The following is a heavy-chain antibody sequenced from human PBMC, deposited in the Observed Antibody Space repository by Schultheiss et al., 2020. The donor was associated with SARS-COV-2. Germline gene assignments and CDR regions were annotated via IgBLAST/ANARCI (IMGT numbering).Heavy chain of an antibody. Sequence: ESLKISCAVYGGSFSGYHWNWIRQPPGKGLEWIGEINHSGSTNYNPSLKSRVTISVDTSKNQFSLKLSSVTAADTAVYYCARVPIRRYYDTSGFYFHSLRDAFDIWGQGTMVTVSS. CDR2: INHSGST. D-gene: IGHD3-22*01. J-gene: IGHJ3*02. CDR3: ARVPIRRYYDTSGFYFHSLRDAFDI. CDR1: GGSFSGYH. V-gene: IGHV4-34*01.